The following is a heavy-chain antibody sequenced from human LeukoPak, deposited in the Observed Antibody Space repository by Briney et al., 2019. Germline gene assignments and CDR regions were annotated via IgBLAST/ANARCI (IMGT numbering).Heavy chain of an antibody. Sequence: SQTLSLTCTVSGGSISSGGYYWSWIRQHPGKGLEWIGYIYYSGSTYYNPSLKSRVTISVDTSKNQFSLKLSSVTAADTALYYCAKDTQAGIVVVTATTPYFDYWGQGTLVTVSS. CDR2: IYYSGST. J-gene: IGHJ4*02. CDR3: AKDTQAGIVVVTATTPYFDY. V-gene: IGHV4-31*03. CDR1: GGSISSGGYY. D-gene: IGHD2-21*02.